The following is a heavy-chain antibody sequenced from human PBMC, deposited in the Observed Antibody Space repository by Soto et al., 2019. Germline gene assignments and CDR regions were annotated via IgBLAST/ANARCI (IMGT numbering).Heavy chain of an antibody. D-gene: IGHD3-3*01. CDR2: IIPIFGTA. Sequence: SVKVSCKASGGTFSSYAISWVRQAPGQGLEWMGGIIPIFGTANYAQKFQGRVTITADESTSTAYMELSSLRSEDTAVYYCASVLRFLEWLSAGFYYGMDVWGQGTTVTVSS. V-gene: IGHV1-69*13. J-gene: IGHJ6*02. CDR3: ASVLRFLEWLSAGFYYGMDV. CDR1: GGTFSSYA.